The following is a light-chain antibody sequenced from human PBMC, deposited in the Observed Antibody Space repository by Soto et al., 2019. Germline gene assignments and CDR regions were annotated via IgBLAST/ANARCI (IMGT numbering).Light chain of an antibody. J-gene: IGKJ3*01. CDR1: QGISNH. V-gene: IGKV1-27*01. CDR3: QRHNSAPPVT. Sequence: DIQMTQSPSSLSASVGDRVTITCRASQGISNHLAWYQQKPGKVPKVLIYAASTLQSGVPSRFSGSGSGTEFTLTISSLQPEDVATYYCQRHNSAPPVTFGPGTKVDIE. CDR2: AAS.